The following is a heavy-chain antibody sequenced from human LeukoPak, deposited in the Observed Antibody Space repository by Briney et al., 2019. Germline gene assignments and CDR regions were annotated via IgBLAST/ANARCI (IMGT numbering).Heavy chain of an antibody. V-gene: IGHV4-34*01. Sequence: SSETLSLTCAVYGGSFSGYYWSWIRQPPGKGLEWIGEINHSGSTNYNPSLKSRVTISVDTSKNQFSLKLSSVTAADTAVYYCARFRGSSWYYFDYWGQGTLVTVSS. J-gene: IGHJ4*02. D-gene: IGHD6-13*01. CDR1: GGSFSGYY. CDR3: ARFRGSSWYYFDY. CDR2: INHSGST.